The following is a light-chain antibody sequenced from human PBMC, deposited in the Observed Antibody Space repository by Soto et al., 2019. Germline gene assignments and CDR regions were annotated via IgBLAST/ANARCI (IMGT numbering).Light chain of an antibody. CDR3: QQYGSSIT. J-gene: IGKJ5*01. CDR1: QSVPRSY. CDR2: GTS. V-gene: IGKV3-20*01. Sequence: EIVLTQSPGSLCLSPGERATLSCRASQSVPRSYLAWYQQKPGQAPRLLIYGTSSRATGIPDRFSGSGSGTDFTPTISRLEPEDFAVFYCQQYGSSITFGQGTRLEIK.